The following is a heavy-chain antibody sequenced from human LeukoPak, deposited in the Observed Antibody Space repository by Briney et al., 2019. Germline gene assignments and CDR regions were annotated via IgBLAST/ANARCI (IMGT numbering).Heavy chain of an antibody. CDR1: GFTFSSYG. Sequence: GGSLRLSCAASGFTFSSYGMHWVRQAPGKGLEWVAVISYDGSNKYYADSVKGRFTISRDNPKNTLYLQMNSLRAEDTAVYYCAKEIAAAGYYYYYGMDVWGQGTTVTVSS. CDR3: AKEIAAAGYYYYYGMDV. CDR2: ISYDGSNK. V-gene: IGHV3-30*18. D-gene: IGHD6-13*01. J-gene: IGHJ6*02.